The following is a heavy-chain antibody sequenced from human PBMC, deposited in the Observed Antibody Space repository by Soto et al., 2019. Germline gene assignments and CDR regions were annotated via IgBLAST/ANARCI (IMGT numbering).Heavy chain of an antibody. CDR2: ITSSSSTM. V-gene: IGHV3-48*02. Sequence: GGSLRLSCAASGFTFSSHAMNWVRQAPGKGLEWVSYITSSSSTMYYADSVKGRFAISRDNAKGSLYLHMNSLRDEDTAVYYCARGAGNVQNGRWFDPWGQGTLVTVSS. CDR1: GFTFSSHA. CDR3: ARGAGNVQNGRWFDP. D-gene: IGHD1-1*01. J-gene: IGHJ5*02.